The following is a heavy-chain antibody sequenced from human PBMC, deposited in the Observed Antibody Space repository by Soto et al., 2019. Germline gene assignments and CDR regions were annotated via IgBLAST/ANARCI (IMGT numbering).Heavy chain of an antibody. CDR2: ISASGDST. V-gene: IGHV3-23*01. J-gene: IGHJ5*02. CDR3: AALVAVAATYNWLDP. Sequence: GGSLRLSCAASGFPFSNLALGWVRQAPGKGLEWVSAISASGDSTYYADSVKGRFTISKDTSKNTLYLQMNSLRPEDTAVYYCAALVAVAATYNWLDPWGQGTMVTVSS. CDR1: GFPFSNLA. D-gene: IGHD2-15*01.